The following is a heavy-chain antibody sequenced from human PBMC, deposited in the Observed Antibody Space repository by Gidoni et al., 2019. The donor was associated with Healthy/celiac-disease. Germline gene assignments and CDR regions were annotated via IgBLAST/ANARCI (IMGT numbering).Heavy chain of an antibody. CDR2: IYYSGST. V-gene: IGHV4-59*01. CDR3: ARATYSSSSSFDY. Sequence: SISSYYWSWLRQPPGKGLEWIGYIYYSGSTNYNPTLKSRVTISVDTSKNQFSLKLSSVTAADTAVYYCARATYSSSSSFDYWGQGTLVTVSS. J-gene: IGHJ4*02. D-gene: IGHD6-6*01. CDR1: SISSYY.